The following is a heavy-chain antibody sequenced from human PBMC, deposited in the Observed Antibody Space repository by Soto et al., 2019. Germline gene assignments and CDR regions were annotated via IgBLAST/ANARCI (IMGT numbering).Heavy chain of an antibody. J-gene: IGHJ3*02. CDR1: GYTFTSYD. D-gene: IGHD3-9*01. V-gene: IGHV1-8*01. CDR2: MNPNSGNT. CDR3: ASSDRTGGQHITYAFDI. Sequence: RASVKVSCKASGYTFTSYDINWVRQATGQGLEWMGWMNPNSGNTGYAQKFQGRVTMTRNTSISTAYMELSSLRSEDTAVYYCASSDRTGGQHITYAFDIWGQGTMVTVSS.